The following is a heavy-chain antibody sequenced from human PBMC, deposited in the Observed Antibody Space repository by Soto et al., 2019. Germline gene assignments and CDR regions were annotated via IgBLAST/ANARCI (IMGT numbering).Heavy chain of an antibody. V-gene: IGHV4-31*03. CDR1: GGSISSGGYY. CDR2: IYYSGST. Sequence: SETLSLTCTVSGGSISSGGYYWSWIRQHPGKGLEWIGYIYYSGSTYYNPSLKSRVTISVDTSKNQFSLKLSSVTAADTAVYYCARGVQTYDSSGYYFFDYWGQGTLVTVSS. D-gene: IGHD3-22*01. CDR3: ARGVQTYDSSGYYFFDY. J-gene: IGHJ4*02.